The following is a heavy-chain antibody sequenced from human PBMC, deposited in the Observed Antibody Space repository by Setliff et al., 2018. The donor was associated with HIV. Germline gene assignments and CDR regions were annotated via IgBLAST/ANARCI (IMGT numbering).Heavy chain of an antibody. J-gene: IGHJ4*02. V-gene: IGHV4-59*01. D-gene: IGHD3-22*01. CDR1: GGSISSYY. Sequence: SETLSLTCTVSGGSISSYYWSWIRQPPGKGLEWIGYIYYSGSTNYNPSLKSRVTISVDTSKNQFSLKLSSVTAADTALYYCARAHYYYDSSGYSLDYWGQGRLVTVSS. CDR3: ARAHYYYDSSGYSLDY. CDR2: IYYSGST.